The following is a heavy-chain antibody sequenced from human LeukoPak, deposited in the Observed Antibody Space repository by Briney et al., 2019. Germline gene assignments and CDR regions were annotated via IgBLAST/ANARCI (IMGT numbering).Heavy chain of an antibody. V-gene: IGHV3-23*01. CDR1: GFTFSSYA. CDR3: AKKRVITTPGTIDWYFDL. D-gene: IGHD6-13*01. J-gene: IGHJ2*01. CDR2: LSGSGGAT. Sequence: GGSLRLSCAASGFTFSSYAMSWVRQAPGKGLEWVSILSGSGGATYYADSVKGRFTISRDNSKNTLFLQMNSLRAEDTAVYYCAKKRVITTPGTIDWYFDLWGRGTLVTVSS.